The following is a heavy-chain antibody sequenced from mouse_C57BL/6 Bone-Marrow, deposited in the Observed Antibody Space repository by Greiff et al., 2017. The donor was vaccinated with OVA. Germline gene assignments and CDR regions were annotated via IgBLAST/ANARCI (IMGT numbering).Heavy chain of an antibody. V-gene: IGHV1-9*01. CDR2: ILPGSGST. J-gene: IGHJ2*01. D-gene: IGHD1-1*01. CDR3: ARDPHFYYGSSYDYFDY. CDR1: GYTFTGYW. Sequence: VHLVESGAELMKPGASVKLSCKATGYTFTGYWIEWVKQRPGHGLEWIGEILPGSGSTNYNEKFKGKATFTADTSSNTAYMQLSSLTTEDSAIYYCARDPHFYYGSSYDYFDYWGQGTTLTVSS.